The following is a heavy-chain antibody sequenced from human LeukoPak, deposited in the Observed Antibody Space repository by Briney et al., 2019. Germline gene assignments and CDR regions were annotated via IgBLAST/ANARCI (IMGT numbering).Heavy chain of an antibody. CDR3: ATRHGVPNIVVVPAAINYYGMDV. V-gene: IGHV1-69*13. CDR1: GGTFSSYA. CDR2: IIPIFGTA. J-gene: IGHJ6*02. Sequence: SVKVSCKASGGTFSSYAISWVRQAPGQGLEWMGGIIPIFGTASYAQKFQGRVTITADESTSTAYMELSSLRSEDTAVYYCATRHGVPNIVVVPAAINYYGMDVWGQGTTVTISS. D-gene: IGHD2-2*02.